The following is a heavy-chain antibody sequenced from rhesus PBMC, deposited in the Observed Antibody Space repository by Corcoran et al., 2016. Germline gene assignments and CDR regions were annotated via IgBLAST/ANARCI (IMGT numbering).Heavy chain of an antibody. Sequence: QVQLQESGPGLVKPSETLSLTCAVSGGSISSGYYYWSGSRQPPGKGLEWIWYITYSGSTCYNPSLKSRVTISRDTSKNQFSLKLSSMTAADTAVYYCAREGTVADDYWGQRVLVTVSS. CDR2: ITYSGST. CDR3: AREGTVADDY. D-gene: IGHD4-29*01. V-gene: IGHV4-122*02. J-gene: IGHJ4*01. CDR1: GGSISSGYYY.